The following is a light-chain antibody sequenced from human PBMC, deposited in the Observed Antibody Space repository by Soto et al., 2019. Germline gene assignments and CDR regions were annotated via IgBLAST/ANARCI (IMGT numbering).Light chain of an antibody. CDR2: GAS. Sequence: EIVMTQSPATLSVSPGERATLSCRASQSVNINLAWYQQKPGQAPRLLIFGASSRANGIPARFSGSGSGTEFTLTISNLQTEDFAVYYCQQYGDWPGAFGGGTKVDIK. J-gene: IGKJ4*01. CDR3: QQYGDWPGA. CDR1: QSVNIN. V-gene: IGKV3-15*01.